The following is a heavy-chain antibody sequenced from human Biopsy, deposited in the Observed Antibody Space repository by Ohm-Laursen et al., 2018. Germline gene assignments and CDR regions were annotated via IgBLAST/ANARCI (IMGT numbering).Heavy chain of an antibody. CDR3: SGDRSYGSVSYYSHYNMDV. V-gene: IGHV3-33*01. CDR2: ICYDGSNK. Sequence: SLSLSRTSSGFTFSSYGIHWIRLAPATGLEWVGVICYDGSNKNSSDSVKGRFSITRDHSKNTVFLQKISLRAADPAVYYCSGDRSYGSVSYYSHYNMDVWGQGTTVSVSS. D-gene: IGHD3-10*01. CDR1: GFTFSSYG. J-gene: IGHJ6*02.